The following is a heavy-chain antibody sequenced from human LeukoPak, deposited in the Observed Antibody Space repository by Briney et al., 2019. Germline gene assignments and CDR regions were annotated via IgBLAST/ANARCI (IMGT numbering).Heavy chain of an antibody. CDR2: ISYSGGST. Sequence: PGGSLRLSCAASGFTFSTYAMSWVRQAPGKGLDWVSAISYSGGSTYYVDSVKGRFTISRDNSKNTLYLQMNSLRAEDTAVYYCAKDRYRWELESWGQGTLVTVSS. CDR1: GFTFSTYA. J-gene: IGHJ4*02. D-gene: IGHD1-26*01. CDR3: AKDRYRWELES. V-gene: IGHV3-23*01.